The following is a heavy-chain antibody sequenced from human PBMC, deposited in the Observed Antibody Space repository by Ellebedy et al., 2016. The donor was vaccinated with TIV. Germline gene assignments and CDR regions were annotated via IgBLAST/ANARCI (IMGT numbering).Heavy chain of an antibody. CDR2: VSPYDGNT. CDR3: ARGFRYGSGRWPLDY. CDR1: GYTLMSYG. V-gene: IGHV1-18*01. J-gene: IGHJ4*02. D-gene: IGHD4-23*01. Sequence: AASVKVSCKASGYTLMSYGICWVRPAPGQGLEWMGWVSPYDGNTNYAQKFQGRVTLTIDTFTGTGYMELRNLRSDDTALYYCARGFRYGSGRWPLDYWGQGTLVTVSS.